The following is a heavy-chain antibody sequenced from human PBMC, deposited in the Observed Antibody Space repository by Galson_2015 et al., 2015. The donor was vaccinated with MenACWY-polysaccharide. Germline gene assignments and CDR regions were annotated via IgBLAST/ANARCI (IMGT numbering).Heavy chain of an antibody. CDR2: ISYDGSNK. V-gene: IGHV3-30-3*01. J-gene: IGHJ4*02. D-gene: IGHD6-19*01. CDR1: GFTFSSYA. Sequence: SLRLSCAASGFTFSSYAMHWVRQAPGKGLEWVAVISYDGSNKYYADSVKGRFTISRDNSKNTLYLQMNSLRAEDTAVYYCARGWQWLVLVGGIDYWGQGTLVTVSS. CDR3: ARGWQWLVLVGGIDY.